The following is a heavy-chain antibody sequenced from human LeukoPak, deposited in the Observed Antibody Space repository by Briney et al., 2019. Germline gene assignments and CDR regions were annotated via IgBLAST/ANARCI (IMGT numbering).Heavy chain of an antibody. CDR2: IYYSGST. D-gene: IGHD3-10*01. CDR3: AREIRGSGSYWGSYYYYMDV. Sequence: SETLSLTCTVSGGSISNFYWSWIRQPPGKGLEWIGYIYYSGSTNYNPSLRSRITMSVNTSKTQFSLKLSSVTAADTAVYYCAREIRGSGSYWGSYYYYMDVWGKGTTVTISS. CDR1: GGSISNFY. V-gene: IGHV4-59*01. J-gene: IGHJ6*03.